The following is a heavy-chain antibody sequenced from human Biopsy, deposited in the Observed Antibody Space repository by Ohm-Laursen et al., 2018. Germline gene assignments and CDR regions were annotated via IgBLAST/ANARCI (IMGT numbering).Heavy chain of an antibody. V-gene: IGHV1-58*01. CDR3: AATSTLYYYYYAMDV. Sequence: ASVKVSCKASRFTFSSSAVQWVRQARGQRLEWIGWIVVGSGHTNYAQKFQERVTITRDMSTSTAYMELTSLRSEDTAVYYCAATSTLYYYYYAMDVWDQGTTITVSS. CDR1: RFTFSSSA. CDR2: IVVGSGHT. J-gene: IGHJ6*02.